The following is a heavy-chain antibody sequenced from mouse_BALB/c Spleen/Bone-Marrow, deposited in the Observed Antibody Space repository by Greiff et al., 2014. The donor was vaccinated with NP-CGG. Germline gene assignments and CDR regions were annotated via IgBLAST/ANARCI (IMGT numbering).Heavy chain of an antibody. CDR3: ARQLGLRWAMDY. D-gene: IGHD3-1*01. V-gene: IGHV5-12-2*01. CDR2: ISNGGGST. J-gene: IGHJ4*01. Sequence: DVKLVESGGGLVQPGGSLKLSCAASGFTFSSYTVSWVRQTPEKRLEWVAYISNGGGSTYYPDTVKGRFTISRDNAKNTLYLQMSSQKSEDTAMYYCARQLGLRWAMDYWGQGTSVTVSS. CDR1: GFTFSSYT.